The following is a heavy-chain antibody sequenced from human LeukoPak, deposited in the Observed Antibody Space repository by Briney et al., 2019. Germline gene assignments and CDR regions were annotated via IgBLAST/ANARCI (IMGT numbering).Heavy chain of an antibody. D-gene: IGHD5-24*01. CDR2: FNSDGRST. V-gene: IGHV3-74*01. J-gene: IGHJ4*02. CDR3: ARGAGYNYPYYFDY. CDR1: GFTFSTYW. Sequence: GGSLRLSCAASGFTFSTYWMHWVRQAPGKGLVWVSRFNSDGRSTYYADSVKGRFTISRDNAKNTLYLQMNSLRAEDTAVYYCARGAGYNYPYYFDYWGQGTLVTVSS.